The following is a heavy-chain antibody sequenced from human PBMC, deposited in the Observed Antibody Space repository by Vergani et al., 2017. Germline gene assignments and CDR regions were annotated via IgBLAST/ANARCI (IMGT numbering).Heavy chain of an antibody. V-gene: IGHV1-69*08. CDR1: GGNFSSYT. CDR3: AKEEEGRLGPNNYFDY. Sequence: QVQLVQSGAEVKKPGSSVKVSCKASGGNFSSYTISWVRQAPGQGLEWMGGIIPILGIANYAQKFQGRVTITADKSTSTAYMELSSLRSEDTAVYYCAKEEEGRLGPNNYFDYWGQGTLVTVSS. CDR2: IIPILGIA. D-gene: IGHD1-26*01. J-gene: IGHJ4*02.